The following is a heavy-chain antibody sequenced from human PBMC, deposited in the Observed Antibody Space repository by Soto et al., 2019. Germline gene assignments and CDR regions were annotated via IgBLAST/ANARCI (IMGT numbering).Heavy chain of an antibody. CDR2: VHPSRGTA. D-gene: IGHD1-7*01. CDR1: GYTFINYV. CDR3: PTPLIGNTVEI. J-gene: IGHJ3*02. V-gene: IGHV1-46*01. Sequence: QAQLLQSGAEMKKPEVSVKVSVKASGYTFINYVIHWLRQAPGQGLEWFGIVHPSRGTADYAQKFQSRVTLTTDMSTRTVYMDLRRLRSEGTAVYYCPTPLIGNTVEIWGQGKKGVVCS.